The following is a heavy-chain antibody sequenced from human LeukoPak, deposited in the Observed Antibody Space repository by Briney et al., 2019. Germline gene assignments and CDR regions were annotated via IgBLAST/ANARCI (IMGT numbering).Heavy chain of an antibody. J-gene: IGHJ4*02. CDR2: IRYDGSNK. CDR3: AKDPVVRSGATWYYFDY. CDR1: GFTFSSYG. Sequence: GRSLRLSCAASGFTFSSYGMHWVRQAPGKGLEWVAVIRYDGSNKYYADSVKGLFTISRDNSKNTLYLEMNSLRAEDTAVYYCAKDPVVRSGATWYYFDYWGQGTLVSLST. V-gene: IGHV3-30*18. D-gene: IGHD1-26*01.